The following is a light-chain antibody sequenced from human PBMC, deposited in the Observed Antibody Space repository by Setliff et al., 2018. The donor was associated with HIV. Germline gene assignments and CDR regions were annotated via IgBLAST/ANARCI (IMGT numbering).Light chain of an antibody. CDR2: EVT. J-gene: IGLJ1*01. Sequence: LTQPASVSGSPGQSIIISCTGTSSDVGGYNYVSWYQQHPGKAPKLIIYEVTNRPSGVSDRFSGSKSVNTASLTISGLQTGDEADYYCNSYTTSGTRVFGTGTKVTVL. CDR3: NSYTTSGTRV. V-gene: IGLV2-14*01. CDR1: SSDVGGYNY.